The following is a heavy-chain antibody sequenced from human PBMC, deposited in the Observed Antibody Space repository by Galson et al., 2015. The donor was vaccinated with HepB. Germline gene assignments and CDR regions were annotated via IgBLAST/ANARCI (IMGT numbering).Heavy chain of an antibody. CDR1: GFTFSSYS. CDR3: ARVSMIQAFDM. CDR2: ISSSSSYI. D-gene: IGHD3-22*01. J-gene: IGHJ3*02. Sequence: SLRLSCAASGFTFSSYSMNWVRQAPGKGLEWVSPISSSSSYIYYADSVKGRFTISRDNAKNSLYLQMNSLRAEDTAVYYCARVSMIQAFDMWGQGTMVTVSS. V-gene: IGHV3-21*01.